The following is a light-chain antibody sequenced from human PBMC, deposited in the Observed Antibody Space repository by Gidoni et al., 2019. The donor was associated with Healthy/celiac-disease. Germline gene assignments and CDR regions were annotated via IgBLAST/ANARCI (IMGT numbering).Light chain of an antibody. J-gene: IGLJ2*01. CDR3: QAWDSSSVV. V-gene: IGLV3-1*01. CDR2: QDS. Sequence: SYELTQPPSVSVSPGQTASITCSGDKLGDKYACLYQQKPGQSPVLVIYQDSKRPSGIPERFSGSTSGNTATLTISGTQAMYEADYYCQAWDSSSVVFGGGTKLTVL. CDR1: KLGDKY.